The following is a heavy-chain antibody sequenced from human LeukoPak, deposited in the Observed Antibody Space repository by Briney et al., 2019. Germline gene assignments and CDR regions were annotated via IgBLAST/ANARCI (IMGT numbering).Heavy chain of an antibody. V-gene: IGHV1-8*01. CDR2: MNPNSGNT. J-gene: IGHJ3*02. Sequence: ASVKVSCKASGYTFTSYDINWVRQATGQGLEWMGWMNPNSGNTGYAPKFQGRVTMTRNTSISTAYMELSSLRSEDTAVYYCARARCGSGSWDCAFDIWGQGTMVTVSS. CDR3: ARARCGSGSWDCAFDI. D-gene: IGHD3-22*01. CDR1: GYTFTSYD.